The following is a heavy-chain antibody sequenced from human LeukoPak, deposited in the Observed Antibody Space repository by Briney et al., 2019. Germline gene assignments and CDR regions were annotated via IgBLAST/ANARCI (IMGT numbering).Heavy chain of an antibody. CDR1: GYTFTSYY. CDR3: ARQAVTTGWYFDY. CDR2: FNPSDGRA. J-gene: IGHJ4*02. Sequence: ASVKVSCKASGYTFTSYYLHWVRQAPGQGLAWMGIFNPSDGRATYTQKFQGRVTMTRDTSTSTVYMDLSSLRSDDTAVYYCARQAVTTGWYFDYWGQGTLVAVSS. V-gene: IGHV1-46*01. D-gene: IGHD4-17*01.